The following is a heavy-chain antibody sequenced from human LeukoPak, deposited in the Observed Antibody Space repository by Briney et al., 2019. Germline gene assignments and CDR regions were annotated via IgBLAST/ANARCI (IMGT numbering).Heavy chain of an antibody. V-gene: IGHV1-46*01. D-gene: IGHD1-26*01. CDR1: GYTFTSYY. J-gene: IGHJ4*02. CDR3: AREIIVGAKFPFDY. CDR2: INPSGGST. Sequence: GASVTVSCTASGYTFTSYYMHWVRQAPGQGLEWMGIINPSGGSTSYAQKFQGRVTMTRDTSMSTVYMELSSLRSEDTAVYYCAREIIVGAKFPFDYWGQGTLVTVSS.